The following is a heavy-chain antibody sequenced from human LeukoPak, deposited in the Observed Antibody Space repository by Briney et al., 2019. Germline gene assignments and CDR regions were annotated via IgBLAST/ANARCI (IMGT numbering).Heavy chain of an antibody. D-gene: IGHD2-2*02. J-gene: IGHJ6*03. V-gene: IGHV3-48*04. CDR2: ITYSGSSK. CDR3: ARDRVVPAALPYYYYYMDV. Sequence: SGGSLRLSCAASGFTFSSFSMNWVRQAPGKGLEWISYITYSGSSKLYADSVKGRFTTSRDNAKNSLYLQMNSLRAEDTAVYYCARDRVVPAALPYYYYYMDVWGKGTTVTVSS. CDR1: GFTFSSFS.